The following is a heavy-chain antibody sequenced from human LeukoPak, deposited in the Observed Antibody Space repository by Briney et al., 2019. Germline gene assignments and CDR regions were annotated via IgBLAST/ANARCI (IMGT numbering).Heavy chain of an antibody. CDR2: ISYDGSNK. CDR1: GFTFSSYA. D-gene: IGHD6-19*01. CDR3: ASPDAQWLADY. Sequence: GRSLRLSCAASGFTFSSYAMHWVRQAPGKGLEWVAVISYDGSNKYYADSVKGRFTISRDNSKNTLYLQMNSLRAEDTAVYYCASPDAQWLADYWGQGTLVTVSS. V-gene: IGHV3-30-3*01. J-gene: IGHJ4*02.